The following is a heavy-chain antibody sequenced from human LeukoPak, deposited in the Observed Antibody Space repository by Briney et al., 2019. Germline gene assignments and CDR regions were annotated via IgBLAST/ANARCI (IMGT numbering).Heavy chain of an antibody. CDR2: ISWNSGSI. V-gene: IGHV3-9*01. J-gene: IGHJ4*02. CDR3: AKGYSYYDSSGYYSSFDY. CDR1: GFTFDDYA. D-gene: IGHD3-22*01. Sequence: GGSLRLSCAASGFTFDDYAMHWVRQAPGKGLEWVSGISWNSGSIGYADSVKGRFTISRDNAKNSLYLQMNSLRAEDTALYHCAKGYSYYDSSGYYSSFDYWGQGTLVTVSS.